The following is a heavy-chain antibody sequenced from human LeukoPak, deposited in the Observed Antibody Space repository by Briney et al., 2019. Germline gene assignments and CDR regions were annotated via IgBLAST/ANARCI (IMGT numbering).Heavy chain of an antibody. CDR2: INSDGSST. Sequence: GGSLRLSCAASGFSFSSYEMNWVRQAPGKGLEWVSRINSDGSSTSYGDSVKGRFTISRDNAKNTLYLQMNSLRAEDTAVYYCARSMVTIPIPGGYWGQGTLVTVSS. J-gene: IGHJ4*02. CDR3: ARSMVTIPIPGGY. CDR1: GFSFSSYE. D-gene: IGHD2-2*02. V-gene: IGHV3-74*01.